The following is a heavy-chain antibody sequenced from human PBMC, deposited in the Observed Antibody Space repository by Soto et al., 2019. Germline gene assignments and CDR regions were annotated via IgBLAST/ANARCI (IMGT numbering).Heavy chain of an antibody. V-gene: IGHV5-10-1*01. CDR3: ARHFDLLYRDTRGLLGY. Sequence: GESLKISCKGSGYSFTSYWISWVRQMPGKGLEWMAKIDPSDSDTNYSPSFQGHVTISVDKSLRTAYLQWSSLEASDTAMYFCARHFDLLYRDTRGLLGYWGRGTLGTVSS. CDR1: GYSFTSYW. J-gene: IGHJ4*02. CDR2: IDPSDSDT. D-gene: IGHD3-9*01.